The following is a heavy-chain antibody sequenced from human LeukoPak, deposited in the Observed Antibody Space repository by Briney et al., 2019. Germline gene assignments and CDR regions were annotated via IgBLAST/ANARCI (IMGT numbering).Heavy chain of an antibody. J-gene: IGHJ4*02. D-gene: IGHD4-23*01. CDR1: GFTFSNYW. CDR3: ARDRDDGGFEY. Sequence: PGGSLRLSCAASGFTFSNYWMSWVRQAQGKGLEWVANIKQDGSVKQYVDSMKGRFTISRDNAKNSLFLQMNSLRAEDTAVYYCARDRDDGGFEYWGQGTLVTVSS. V-gene: IGHV3-7*01. CDR2: IKQDGSVK.